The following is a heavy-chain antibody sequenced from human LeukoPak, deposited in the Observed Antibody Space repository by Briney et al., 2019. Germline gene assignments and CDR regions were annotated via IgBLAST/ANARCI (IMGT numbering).Heavy chain of an antibody. CDR2: TYYRSKWYN. J-gene: IGHJ5*02. CDR3: ARDRVSMVRGVIDWFDP. D-gene: IGHD3-10*01. V-gene: IGHV6-1*01. CDR1: GDSVSSNSAA. Sequence: SQTLSLTCAISGDSVSSNSAAWNWIRQSPSRGLEWLGGTYYRSKWYNDYAVSVKSRITINPDTSKNQFSLQLNSVTPEDTAVYYCARDRVSMVRGVIDWFDPWGQGTLVTVSS.